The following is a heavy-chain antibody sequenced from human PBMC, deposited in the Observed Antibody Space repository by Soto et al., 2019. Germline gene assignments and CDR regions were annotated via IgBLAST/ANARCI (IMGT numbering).Heavy chain of an antibody. D-gene: IGHD4-17*01. CDR1: GGTFSSYA. J-gene: IGHJ4*02. V-gene: IGHV1-69*13. CDR3: ARDGVMTTVTTYVY. Sequence: ASVKVSCKASGGTFSSYAISWVRQAPGQGLEWMGGIIPIFGTANYAQKFQGRVTITADESTSTAYMELSSLRSEDTAVYYCARDGVMTTVTTYVYWGQGTLVTVSS. CDR2: IIPIFGTA.